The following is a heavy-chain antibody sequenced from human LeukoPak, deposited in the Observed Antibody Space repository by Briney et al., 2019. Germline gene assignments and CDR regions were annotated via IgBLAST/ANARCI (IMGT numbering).Heavy chain of an antibody. J-gene: IGHJ4*02. CDR2: IDPGDSDT. CDR1: GYSFTNHW. D-gene: IGHD2-21*02. Sequence: GESLKTSCQGSGYSFTNHWIGWVRQMPGKGLEWMGIIDPGDSDTRNSPSFRGQVTMSADKSINTAFLQWSSLKASDTAMYYCARLVVTGLYFFDYWGQGTLVAVSS. CDR3: ARLVVTGLYFFDY. V-gene: IGHV5-51*01.